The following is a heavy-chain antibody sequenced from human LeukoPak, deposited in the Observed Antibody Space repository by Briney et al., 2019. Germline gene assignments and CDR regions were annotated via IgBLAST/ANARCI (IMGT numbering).Heavy chain of an antibody. D-gene: IGHD6-13*01. Sequence: ASVTVSCKASGYTFTSYGISWVRQAPGQGLEWMGWISAYNDNTNYAQKLQGRVTMTTDTSTSTAYMELRSLRSDDSAVYYCARDPVRWAAAARAFDYWGQGTLVTVSS. CDR1: GYTFTSYG. CDR3: ARDPVRWAAAARAFDY. J-gene: IGHJ4*02. CDR2: ISAYNDNT. V-gene: IGHV1-18*01.